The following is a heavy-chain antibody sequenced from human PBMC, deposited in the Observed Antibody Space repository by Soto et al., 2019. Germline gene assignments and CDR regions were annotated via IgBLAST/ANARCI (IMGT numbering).Heavy chain of an antibody. CDR1: GGSISNGGYY. CDR2: IHYSGST. CDR3: ARVRGSGSYAAYYFDS. D-gene: IGHD3-10*01. V-gene: IGHV4-31*03. J-gene: IGHJ4*01. Sequence: TLSPTCTVSGGSISNGGYYWNWVRQHPGKGLEWIGYIHYSGSTWYNPSLESRVTISVDTSKDQFSLKLRSVTAADTAVYYCARVRGSGSYAAYYFDSWGQGTLVTVSS.